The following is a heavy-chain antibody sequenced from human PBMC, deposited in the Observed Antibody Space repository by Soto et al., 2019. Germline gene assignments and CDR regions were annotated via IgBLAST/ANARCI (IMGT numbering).Heavy chain of an antibody. CDR1: GFTFSSYA. V-gene: IGHV3-30-3*01. J-gene: IGHJ6*02. Sequence: QVQLVESGGGVVQPGRSLRLSCAASGFTFSSYAMHWVRQDPGKGLEWVAVISYAGSNKYYADSVKGRFTISRDNSKNTLCLQMNGLRAEDTAVYYCARGGIAAAGTRNYYHGMDVWGQGATVTVSS. CDR3: ARGGIAAAGTRNYYHGMDV. CDR2: ISYAGSNK. D-gene: IGHD6-13*01.